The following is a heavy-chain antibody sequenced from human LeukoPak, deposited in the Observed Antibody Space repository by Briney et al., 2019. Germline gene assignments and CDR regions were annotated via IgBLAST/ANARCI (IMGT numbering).Heavy chain of an antibody. Sequence: ASVKVSCKASGYTFTGYYMHWVRQAPGQGLEWMGWINPNSGGTNYAQKFQGRVTMTRDTSISTAYMELSRLRSEDTAVYYCARDSYYYDSSGYYSDAFDIWGQGTMVTVSS. CDR3: ARDSYYYDSSGYYSDAFDI. CDR2: INPNSGGT. D-gene: IGHD3-22*01. V-gene: IGHV1-2*02. J-gene: IGHJ3*02. CDR1: GYTFTGYY.